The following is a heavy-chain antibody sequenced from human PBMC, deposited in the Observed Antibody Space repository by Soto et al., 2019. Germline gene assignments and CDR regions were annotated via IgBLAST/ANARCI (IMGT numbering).Heavy chain of an antibody. D-gene: IGHD3-9*01. J-gene: IGHJ4*02. CDR3: ARGHPHYDILTGYFPDYFDY. Sequence: ASVKVSCKASGYTFTGYYMHWVRQAPGQGLEWMGWINPNSGGTNYAQKFQGWVTMTRDTSISTAYMELSRLRSDDTAVYYCARGHPHYDILTGYFPDYFDYWGQGTLVTVSS. CDR1: GYTFTGYY. CDR2: INPNSGGT. V-gene: IGHV1-2*04.